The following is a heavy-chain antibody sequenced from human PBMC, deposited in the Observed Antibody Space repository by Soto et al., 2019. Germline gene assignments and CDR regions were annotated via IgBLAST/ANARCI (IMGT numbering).Heavy chain of an antibody. CDR2: ISAYNGNT. J-gene: IGHJ4*02. Sequence: QVQLVQSGAEVKKPGASVKVSCKASGYTVTSYGITWVREAPGQGLEWMGWISAYNGNTNYAQKLQGRVTMTTYTSTSTAYMELRSLRSDDTAVYYCARTDSRPQDFDCWGQGTLVTVSS. V-gene: IGHV1-18*01. CDR1: GYTVTSYG. CDR3: ARTDSRPQDFDC. D-gene: IGHD6-13*01.